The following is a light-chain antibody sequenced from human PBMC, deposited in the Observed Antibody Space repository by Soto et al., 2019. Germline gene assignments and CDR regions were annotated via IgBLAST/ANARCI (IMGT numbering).Light chain of an antibody. CDR2: GAS. Sequence: EIVMTQSPATLSVSPGERATLSCRASQSVSRNLAWYQQKPGQAPRLLIYGASTRATGIPARFSGSGSGTEFTRTISRLQSEDFAVYYCQQYNNWPPLTFGGGTKVEIK. V-gene: IGKV3-15*01. J-gene: IGKJ4*01. CDR1: QSVSRN. CDR3: QQYNNWPPLT.